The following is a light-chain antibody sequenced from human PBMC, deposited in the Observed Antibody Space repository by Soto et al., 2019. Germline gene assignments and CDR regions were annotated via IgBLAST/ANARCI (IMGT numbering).Light chain of an antibody. CDR2: AAS. CDR3: QQSYRTPIT. J-gene: IGKJ5*01. CDR1: QGIRND. V-gene: IGKV1-39*01. Sequence: DIPMTQSPSSLSASLRDRVTIXCRASQGIRNDLGWYQQKPGKAPKRLIYAASSLQSGVPPRFSGSGSGTDFTLTISSLQPEDVATYFCQQSYRTPITFGQGTRLEIK.